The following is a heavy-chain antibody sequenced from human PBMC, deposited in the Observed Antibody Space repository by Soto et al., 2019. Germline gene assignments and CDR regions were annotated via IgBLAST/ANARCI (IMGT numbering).Heavy chain of an antibody. Sequence: GGSLRLSCAASGFTFSSYSMNWVRQAPVNGLEWVSYISSSSSTIYYADSVKGRFTISRDNAKNSLYLQMNSLRDEDTAVYYCARESLARSRSGTNYYGMDVWGQGTTVTVSS. D-gene: IGHD3-10*01. CDR1: GFTFSSYS. J-gene: IGHJ6*02. V-gene: IGHV3-48*02. CDR2: ISSSSSTI. CDR3: ARESLARSRSGTNYYGMDV.